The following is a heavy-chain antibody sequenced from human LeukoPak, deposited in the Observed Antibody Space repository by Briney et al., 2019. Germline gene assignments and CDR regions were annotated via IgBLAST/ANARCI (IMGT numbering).Heavy chain of an antibody. J-gene: IGHJ6*02. Sequence: PSETLSLTCDVFGGSFTDYFWTWIRQSPGEGLEWIGEINDYIGNTNYNPSLNSRVSISLEKSKIQFSLELRSVTAADTAVYYCARGRIAKIVVVHSFHYGMDVWGQGTTVTVSS. V-gene: IGHV4-34*01. CDR3: ARGRIAKIVVVHSFHYGMDV. CDR2: INDYIGNT. CDR1: GGSFTDYF. D-gene: IGHD3-22*01.